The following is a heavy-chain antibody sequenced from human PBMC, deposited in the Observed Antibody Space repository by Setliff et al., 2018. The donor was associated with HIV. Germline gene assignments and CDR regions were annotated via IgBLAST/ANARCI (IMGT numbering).Heavy chain of an antibody. D-gene: IGHD2-8*01. CDR2: IYYSGGT. V-gene: IGHV4-31*03. J-gene: IGHJ6*03. CDR1: GGSISSGGYY. Sequence: PSETLSLTCTVSGGSISSGGYYWSWIRQHPGKGLEWIGYIYYSGGTYYNPSLKSRVTMSVDTSKNQFSLKLSSVTAADTAVYYCARSRPRSMDFYMDVWGKGTTVTVSS. CDR3: ARSRPRSMDFYMDV.